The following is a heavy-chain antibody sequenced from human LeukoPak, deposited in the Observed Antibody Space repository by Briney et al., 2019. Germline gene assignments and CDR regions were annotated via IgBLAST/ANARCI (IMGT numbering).Heavy chain of an antibody. J-gene: IGHJ4*02. CDR1: GYTFTSYD. Sequence: ASVKVSCKASGYTFTSYDINWVRQATGQGLEWMGWMNPNSGNTGYAQKFQGRVTMTTNTSISTAYMELSSLRSEDTAVYHCARGMGSGSYSAAYYFDYWGQGTLVTVSS. CDR2: MNPNSGNT. D-gene: IGHD3-22*01. CDR3: ARGMGSGSYSAAYYFDY. V-gene: IGHV1-8*01.